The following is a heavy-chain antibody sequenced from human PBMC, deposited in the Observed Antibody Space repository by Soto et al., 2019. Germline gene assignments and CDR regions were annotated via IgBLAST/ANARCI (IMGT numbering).Heavy chain of an antibody. CDR1: GGSVSSGSYY. CDR3: ARADVGYCSSTSCFSFDP. Sequence: SETLSLTCTVSGGSVSSGSYYWSWIRQHPGKGLEWIGYIYYSGSTYYNPSLKSRVTISVDTSKNQFSLKLSSVTAADTAVYYCARADVGYCSSTSCFSFDPWGQGTLVTVSS. J-gene: IGHJ5*02. D-gene: IGHD2-2*01. CDR2: IYYSGST. V-gene: IGHV4-31*03.